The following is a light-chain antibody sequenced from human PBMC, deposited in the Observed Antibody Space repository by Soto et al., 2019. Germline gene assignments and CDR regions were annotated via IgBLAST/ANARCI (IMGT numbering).Light chain of an antibody. CDR2: EVT. Sequence: QSVLTQPASVSGSPGQSITISCTGTSSDIGSYDYVSWYQQHPGKAPNLIIYEVTDRPSGVSNRFSGSKSGNTASLTIPGLQDEEEADHSCSSFKSTSTRLFGSGTKVTVL. CDR3: SSFKSTSTRL. J-gene: IGLJ1*01. V-gene: IGLV2-14*01. CDR1: SSDIGSYDY.